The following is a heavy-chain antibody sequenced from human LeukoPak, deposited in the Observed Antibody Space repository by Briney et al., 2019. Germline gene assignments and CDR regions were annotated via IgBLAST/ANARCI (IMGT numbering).Heavy chain of an antibody. D-gene: IGHD3-22*01. CDR3: AKDITYYYDSSGYYLGYMDV. CDR2: ISGDGGST. CDR1: GFTFDDYA. Sequence: GGSLRLPCAASGFTFDDYAMHWVRQAPGKGLEWVSLISGDGGSTYYADSVKGRFTISRDNSKNSLYLQMNSLRTEDTALYYCAKDITYYYDSSGYYLGYMDVWGKGTTVTVSS. J-gene: IGHJ6*03. V-gene: IGHV3-43*02.